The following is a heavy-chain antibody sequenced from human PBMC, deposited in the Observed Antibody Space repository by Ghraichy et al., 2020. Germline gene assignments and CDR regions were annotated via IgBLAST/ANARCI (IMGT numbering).Heavy chain of an antibody. CDR3: ARDRVGYCSDTTCNWFDR. Sequence: SETLSLTCTVSGGSITSGGYYWTWIRQHPGKGLEWIGHIYYSGITNYKPSLKSRVIISVDTSKSQFSLKLNSVTAADTAVYYCARDRVGYCSDTTCNWFDRWGQGTLVTVSS. V-gene: IGHV4-31*03. CDR1: GGSITSGGYY. J-gene: IGHJ5*02. CDR2: IYYSGIT. D-gene: IGHD2-2*03.